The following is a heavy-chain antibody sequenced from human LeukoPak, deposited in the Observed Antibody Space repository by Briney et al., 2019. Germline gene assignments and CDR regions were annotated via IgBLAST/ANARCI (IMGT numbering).Heavy chain of an antibody. CDR2: VNTITGNP. V-gene: IGHV7-4-1*02. CDR3: ASCNDSSGYFAY. D-gene: IGHD3-22*01. Sequence: RQAPGQXLEYMGWVNTITGNPTYAQGFTGRFVFSSDSSVSTAYLQITSLKADDSAIYFCASCNDSSGYFAYWGQGTLVTVSS. J-gene: IGHJ4*02.